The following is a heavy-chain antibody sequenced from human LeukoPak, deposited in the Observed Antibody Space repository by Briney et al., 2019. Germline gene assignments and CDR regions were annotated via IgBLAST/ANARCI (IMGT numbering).Heavy chain of an antibody. V-gene: IGHV4-39*01. CDR2: IYSGRTT. CDR1: AGSISSSSHH. CDR3: VRHDGRGGSTMGAFDS. Sequence: SETLSLTCTVSAGSISSSSHHWGWIRQSPGKGLEWIGSIYSGRTTYYNPSLNSRVTISVVTSKNQFSLQLGSVTAADTAVYYCVRHDGRGGSTMGAFDSWGQGSLVTVSS. J-gene: IGHJ5*01. D-gene: IGHD3-3*01.